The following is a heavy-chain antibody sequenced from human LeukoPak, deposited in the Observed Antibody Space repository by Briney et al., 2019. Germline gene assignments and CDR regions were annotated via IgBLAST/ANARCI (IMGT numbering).Heavy chain of an antibody. J-gene: IGHJ4*02. D-gene: IGHD5-24*01. CDR1: GFPFSSYG. Sequence: GALRLSCAASGFPFSSYGMHGVRQAPGKGLEGGAVIWYDGGNKYYADSVKGRFTISRDNSKNTLYLQLNSLRAEDTAVHYCAKDRDGYNHPIDYWGQGTLVTVSS. V-gene: IGHV3-33*06. CDR2: IWYDGGNK. CDR3: AKDRDGYNHPIDY.